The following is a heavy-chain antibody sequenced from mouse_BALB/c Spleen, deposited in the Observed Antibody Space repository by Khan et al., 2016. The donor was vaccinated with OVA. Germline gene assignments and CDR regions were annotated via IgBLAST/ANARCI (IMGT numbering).Heavy chain of an antibody. CDR1: GYTFTKFG. Sequence: QIQLVQSGPELKKPGETVKISCKASGYTFTKFGMNWVKQAPGKGLEWMGWINTYTGEPTYADDFKGRFAFSMETSASTAYLQINNLKDEDTATYFCASTPYFSYAMAYWGQGTSVTVSS. D-gene: IGHD2-10*01. CDR2: INTYTGEP. CDR3: ASTPYFSYAMAY. V-gene: IGHV9-3-1*01. J-gene: IGHJ4*01.